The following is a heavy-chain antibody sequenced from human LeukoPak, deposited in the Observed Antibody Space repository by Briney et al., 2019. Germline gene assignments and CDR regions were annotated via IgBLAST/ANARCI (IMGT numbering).Heavy chain of an antibody. D-gene: IGHD3-10*01. V-gene: IGHV3-7*01. CDR1: GFTFTKYW. J-gene: IGHJ6*03. Sequence: PGGSLRLSCAASGFTFTKYWMTWVRQAPGKGLEWVGNIKQDGSDKNYMDSVKGRFTISRDNTKNSVYLQMSSLRAEDTAVYYCARVGDYSYYYYYMDVWGKGTTVTVSS. CDR3: ARVGDYSYYYYYMDV. CDR2: IKQDGSDK.